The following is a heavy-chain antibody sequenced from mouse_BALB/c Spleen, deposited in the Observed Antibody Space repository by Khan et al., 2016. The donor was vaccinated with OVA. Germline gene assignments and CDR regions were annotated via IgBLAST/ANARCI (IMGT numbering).Heavy chain of an antibody. V-gene: IGHV1-63*02. J-gene: IGHJ2*02. Sequence: QVQLKQPGTEVVRPGTSVKMSCKAAGYTFTHYWIGWVKQRPGHGLEWIGDTYPGGGYTNYNEKFKGKATLTADTSSSTAYLQLSGLTSEDSDIYYCAGRGAARATWDYFDYGGKGTSLIVSS. CDR2: TYPGGGYT. CDR3: AGRGAARATWDYFDY. CDR1: GYTFTHYW. D-gene: IGHD3-1*01.